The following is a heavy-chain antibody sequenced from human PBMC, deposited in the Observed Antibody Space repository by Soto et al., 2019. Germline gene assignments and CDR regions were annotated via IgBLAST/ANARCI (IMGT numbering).Heavy chain of an antibody. CDR2: ISSGGDTI. CDR1: GFTFSPYS. J-gene: IGHJ4*02. V-gene: IGHV3-48*02. Sequence: AGGSLRLSWAVSGFTFSPYSMNWVRQAPGKGLEWISYISSGGDTIYYADSVRGRFTVSRDNTKNSLYLQMDSLRDEDTAVYYCARDRSTIYGVVTPLDYWGQGTLVTVSS. CDR3: ARDRSTIYGVVTPLDY. D-gene: IGHD3-3*01.